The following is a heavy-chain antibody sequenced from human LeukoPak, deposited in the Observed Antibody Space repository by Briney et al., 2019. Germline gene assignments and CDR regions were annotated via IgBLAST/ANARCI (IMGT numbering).Heavy chain of an antibody. CDR3: ARVAAISFFGY. CDR2: LSPSGGTI. J-gene: IGHJ4*02. CDR1: GFTFTDYH. V-gene: IGHV3-11*04. Sequence: GGSLRLSCAASGFTFTDYHMTWIRQAPGRGLEWVSHLSPSGGTIYYADSVKGRFTISRDNAKNSLYLQMNSLRAEDTAVYYCARVAAISFFGYWGQGTLVTVSS. D-gene: IGHD5-18*01.